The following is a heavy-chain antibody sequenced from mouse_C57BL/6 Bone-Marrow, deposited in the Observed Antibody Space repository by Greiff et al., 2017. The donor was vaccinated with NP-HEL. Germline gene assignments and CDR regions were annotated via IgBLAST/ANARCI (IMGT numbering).Heavy chain of an antibody. J-gene: IGHJ4*01. D-gene: IGHD1-1*01. Sequence: VQLQQSGAELVRPGASVKLSCTASGFNIKDDYMHWVKQRPEQGLEWIGWIDPENGDTEYASKFQGKATITADTSSNTAYLQLSSLTSEDTAVYYCTTTITTVVATGDYAMDYWGQGTSVTVSS. CDR1: GFNIKDDY. CDR3: TTTITTVVATGDYAMDY. CDR2: IDPENGDT. V-gene: IGHV14-4*01.